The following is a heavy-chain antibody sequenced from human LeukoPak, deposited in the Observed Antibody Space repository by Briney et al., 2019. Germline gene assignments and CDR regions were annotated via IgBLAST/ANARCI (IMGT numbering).Heavy chain of an antibody. CDR3: AKARGYSSSSENNWFDP. J-gene: IGHJ5*02. CDR2: ISGSGDST. CDR1: GFTFSSYA. Sequence: GGSLRLSCAASGFTFSSYAMNWIRQVPGKGPEWVSAISGSGDSTYYGDSVKGRFTISRGNSKSTLYLQMNSLRAEDTALYYCAKARGYSSSSENNWFDPWGQGTLVTVSS. V-gene: IGHV3-23*01. D-gene: IGHD6-6*01.